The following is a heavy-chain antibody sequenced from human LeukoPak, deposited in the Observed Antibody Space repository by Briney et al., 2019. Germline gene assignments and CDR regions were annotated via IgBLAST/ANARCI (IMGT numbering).Heavy chain of an antibody. CDR3: ARGSNYYDSSGYPLVFDY. J-gene: IGHJ4*02. D-gene: IGHD3-22*01. V-gene: IGHV4-4*07. CDR1: GGSISIYY. Sequence: SETLSLTCTVSGGSISIYYWSWIRQPAGKGLEWIGRINTSGSTNYNPSLKSRVTMSVDTSKNQFSLKLSSVTAADTAVYYCARGSNYYDSSGYPLVFDYWGQGTLVTVSS. CDR2: INTSGST.